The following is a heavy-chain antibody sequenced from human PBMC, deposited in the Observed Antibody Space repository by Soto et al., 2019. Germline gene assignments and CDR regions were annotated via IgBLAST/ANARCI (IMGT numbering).Heavy chain of an antibody. V-gene: IGHV4-34*01. D-gene: IGHD1-1*01. CDR1: GESFSVYF. CDR2: INHSGIT. Sequence: PSDCLYITRTVCGESFSVYFWTWIRQPPGKGLEWLAEINHSGITNYNPSVESRVSMSVDTSKNQFSLRLYSVTAADTAVYYCVRGPYNYNSRYFDYWGQGTLVTVSS. CDR3: VRGPYNYNSRYFDY. J-gene: IGHJ4*02.